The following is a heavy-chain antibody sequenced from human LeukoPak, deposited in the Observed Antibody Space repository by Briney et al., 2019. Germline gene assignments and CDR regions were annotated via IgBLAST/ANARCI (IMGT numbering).Heavy chain of an antibody. CDR1: GFTVSSNY. CDR3: ARGGSYLSAFDI. CDR2: IYSGGST. D-gene: IGHD1-26*01. Sequence: GGSLRLSCAASGFTVSSNYMSWVRQALGKGLEWVSIIYSGGSTFYADSVKGRFTISRDNSKNTLYLQMNSLRAEDTAVYYCARGGSYLSAFDIWGQGTMVTVSS. J-gene: IGHJ3*02. V-gene: IGHV3-53*01.